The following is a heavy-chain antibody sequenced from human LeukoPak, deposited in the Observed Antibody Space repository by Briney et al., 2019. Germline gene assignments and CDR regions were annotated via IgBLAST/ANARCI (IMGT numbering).Heavy chain of an antibody. D-gene: IGHD6-13*01. V-gene: IGHV5-51*01. CDR2: IYPGDSDT. CDR1: GYSFTSYW. J-gene: IGHJ4*02. CDR3: ARSPRSGDPSSSWYGY. Sequence: GESLKISCKGSGYSFTSYWIGWVRQMPGKGLEWMGIIYPGDSDTRYSPSFQGQVTISADKSISTAYLQWSSLKASDTAMYYCARSPRSGDPSSSWYGYWGQGTLVTVSS.